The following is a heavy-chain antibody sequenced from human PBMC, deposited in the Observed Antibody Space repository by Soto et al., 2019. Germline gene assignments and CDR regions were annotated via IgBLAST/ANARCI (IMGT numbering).Heavy chain of an antibody. Sequence: QAQVVQSGAEVRKPGSSVKLSCKASEGTFNSYAIAWVRQAPGQGLEWMGRIIPYYNTLNYAQKFQDRVTVTADESTNTVYMELSSLRSDDTAVYFCASGASRWYPYFFDSWAQGTLVTVSS. CDR3: ASGASRWYPYFFDS. V-gene: IGHV1-69*18. D-gene: IGHD6-13*01. CDR1: EGTFNSYA. J-gene: IGHJ4*02. CDR2: IIPYYNTL.